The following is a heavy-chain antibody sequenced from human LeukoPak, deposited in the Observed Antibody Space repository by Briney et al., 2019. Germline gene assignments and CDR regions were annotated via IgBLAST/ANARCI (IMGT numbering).Heavy chain of an antibody. D-gene: IGHD4-11*01. V-gene: IGHV3-33*06. CDR3: AKDAQRGFDYSNSLEN. CDR1: GFIFNHHA. J-gene: IGHJ4*02. CDR2: IWSDKSNR. Sequence: GGSLRLACAASGFIFNHHAMHWVRQAPGKGLEWVAVIWSDKSNRFYADSVRGRFTISRDDSRKTVYLQMEGMTAEDTATYYCAKDAQRGFDYSNSLENWGQGALVTVAS.